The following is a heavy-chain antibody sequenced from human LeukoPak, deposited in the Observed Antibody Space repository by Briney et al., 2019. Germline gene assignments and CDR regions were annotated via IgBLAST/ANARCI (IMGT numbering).Heavy chain of an antibody. CDR1: GFTFSSNA. Sequence: GGSLRLSCAASGFTFSSNAMSWVRQAPGEGLEWVSDIGGSGGTTYYADSVKGRFTISRDNSKNTLYLQMNSLRAEDTAVYYCAKGRGNYGDYESDYWGQGTLVTVSS. D-gene: IGHD4-17*01. CDR3: AKGRGNYGDYESDY. V-gene: IGHV3-23*01. CDR2: IGGSGGTT. J-gene: IGHJ4*02.